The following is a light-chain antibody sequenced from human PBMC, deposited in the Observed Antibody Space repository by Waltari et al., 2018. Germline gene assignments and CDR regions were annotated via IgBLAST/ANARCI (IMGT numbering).Light chain of an antibody. CDR2: DAS. CDR1: CDIKN. J-gene: IGKJ2*01. Sequence: DIQMTQSPSSLSASVGDRVTISCQASCDIKNLNWYQQKPGKAPKLLIYDASNLEIGVPSRFSGRGSGTHFALTISNLQPEDVATYYCQEYDDFPPYIFGQGTKVE. CDR3: QEYDDFPPYI. V-gene: IGKV1-33*01.